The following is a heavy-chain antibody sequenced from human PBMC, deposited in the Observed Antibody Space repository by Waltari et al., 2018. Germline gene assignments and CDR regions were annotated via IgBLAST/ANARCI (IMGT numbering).Heavy chain of an antibody. D-gene: IGHD1-7*01. CDR2: IDPSDSYT. CDR3: ARQETRDYFYYYGMDV. CDR1: GSSFTSYW. J-gene: IGHJ6*02. V-gene: IGHV5-10-1*03. Sequence: EVQLVQYGAEVKKPGESLRISCKGSGSSFTSYWISWVRQMPGKGLEWMGRIDPSDSYTNFSPSFQGHVTISADKSISTAYLQWSSLKASDTAMYYCARQETRDYFYYYGMDVWGQGTTVTGSS.